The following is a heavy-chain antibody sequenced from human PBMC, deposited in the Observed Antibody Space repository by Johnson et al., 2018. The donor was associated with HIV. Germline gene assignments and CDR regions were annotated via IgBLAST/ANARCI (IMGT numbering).Heavy chain of an antibody. D-gene: IGHD1-20*01. Sequence: VQLVESGGGLVQPGGSLTLSCAAPGFSVSSYYMTWVRQAPGKGLDWVSVISSGGDTYYADSVKGRFTISRDNSKNTLYLQMNSLRAEDTAVYYCAKDPSALSITGTSDAFDIWGQGTMVTVSS. V-gene: IGHV3-66*01. CDR2: ISSGGDT. CDR1: GFSVSSYY. J-gene: IGHJ3*02. CDR3: AKDPSALSITGTSDAFDI.